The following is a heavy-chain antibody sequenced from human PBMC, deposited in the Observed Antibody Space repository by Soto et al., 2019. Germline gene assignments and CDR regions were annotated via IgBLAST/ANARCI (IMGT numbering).Heavy chain of an antibody. J-gene: IGHJ6*02. CDR2: IYYSGST. CDR1: GGSISTYY. CDR3: AREAAGTGYYYYAMDV. Sequence: QVQLQESGPGLVKPSATLSLTCTVSGGSISTYYWSWIRQPPGKGLEWIGYIYYSGSTNYNPSLKRRVTISVDTSKNQFSLKLSSVTAADTAVYYCAREAAGTGYYYYAMDVWGQGTTVTVSS. D-gene: IGHD6-19*01. V-gene: IGHV4-59*01.